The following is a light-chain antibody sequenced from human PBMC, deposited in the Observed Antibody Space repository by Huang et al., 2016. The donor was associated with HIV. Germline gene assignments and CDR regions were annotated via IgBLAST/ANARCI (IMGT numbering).Light chain of an antibody. Sequence: DIQMTQSPSSVSASVGDRVTITCRASQGISSRLAWDQQKPGKAPNHLIHTASSLQSGVPSRSSGSGSGTDFTLTINSVQPEDFATYYCLQAYSFPRALTFGGGTKVEIK. CDR3: LQAYSFPRALT. J-gene: IGKJ4*01. CDR2: TAS. CDR1: QGISSR. V-gene: IGKV1-12*01.